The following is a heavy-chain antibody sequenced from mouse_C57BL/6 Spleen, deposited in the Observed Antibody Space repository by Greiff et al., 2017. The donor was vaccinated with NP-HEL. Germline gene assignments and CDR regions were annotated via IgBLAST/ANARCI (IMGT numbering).Heavy chain of an antibody. CDR3: ARSSSRYFDV. J-gene: IGHJ1*03. CDR1: GYTFTSYW. D-gene: IGHD1-3*01. V-gene: IGHV1-50*01. CDR2: IDPSDSYT. Sequence: VQLQQPGAELVKPGASVKLSCKASGYTFTSYWMQWVKQRPGQGLEWIGEIDPSDSYTNYNQKFKGKATLTVDTSSSTAYMQLSSLTSEDSAVYYCARSSSRYFDVWGTGTTVTVSS.